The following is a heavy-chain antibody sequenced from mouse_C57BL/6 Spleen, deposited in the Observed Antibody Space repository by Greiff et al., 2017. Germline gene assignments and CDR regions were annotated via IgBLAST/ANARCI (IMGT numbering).Heavy chain of an antibody. CDR2: ISDGGSYT. Sequence: EVKLVESGGGLVKPGGSLKLSCAASGFTFSSYAMSWVRQTPEKRLEWVATISDGGSYTYYPDNVKGRFTISRDNAKNNLYLQMSHLKSEDTAMYYCARGEGDYDGAYWGQGTLVTVSA. CDR1: GFTFSSYA. V-gene: IGHV5-4*03. J-gene: IGHJ3*01. CDR3: ARGEGDYDGAY. D-gene: IGHD2-4*01.